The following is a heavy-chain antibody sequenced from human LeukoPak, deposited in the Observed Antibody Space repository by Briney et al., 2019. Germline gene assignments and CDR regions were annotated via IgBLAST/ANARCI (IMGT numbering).Heavy chain of an antibody. Sequence: GGSLRLSCAASGFTFSSYAMSWVRQAPGKGLEWVSAISGSGGSTYYADSVKGRSTISRDNSKNTLYLQMNSLRAEDTAVYYCAKDVTAAGTLGFDYWGQGTLVTVSS. J-gene: IGHJ4*02. CDR2: ISGSGGST. V-gene: IGHV3-23*01. CDR1: GFTFSSYA. CDR3: AKDVTAAGTLGFDY. D-gene: IGHD6-13*01.